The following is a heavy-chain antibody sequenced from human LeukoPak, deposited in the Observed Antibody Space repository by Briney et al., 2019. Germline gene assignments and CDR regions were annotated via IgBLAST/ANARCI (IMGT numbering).Heavy chain of an antibody. CDR3: ARDGIQLWTGAFDY. D-gene: IGHD5-18*01. CDR1: GCTFSSYS. V-gene: IGHV3-48*02. Sequence: GGSLRLSCAASGCTFSSYSMNWVRQAPGKGLEWVSYIRSSSSTIYYADSVKGRFTISRDNAKNSLYLQMNSLRDEDTAVYYCARDGIQLWTGAFDYWGQGTLVTVSS. J-gene: IGHJ4*02. CDR2: IRSSSSTI.